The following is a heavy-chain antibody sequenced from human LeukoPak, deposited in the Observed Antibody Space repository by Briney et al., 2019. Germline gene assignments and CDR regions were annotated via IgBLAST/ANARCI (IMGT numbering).Heavy chain of an antibody. Sequence: ASVKVSCKASGYTFTSYDINWVRQATGQGLEWMGWMNPNSGNTGYAQKFQGRITMTRNTSISTAYMELSSLRSEDTAVYYCARGKHRPPYSSGCLGYWGQGTLVTVSS. V-gene: IGHV1-8*01. CDR1: GYTFTSYD. D-gene: IGHD6-19*01. J-gene: IGHJ4*02. CDR2: MNPNSGNT. CDR3: ARGKHRPPYSSGCLGY.